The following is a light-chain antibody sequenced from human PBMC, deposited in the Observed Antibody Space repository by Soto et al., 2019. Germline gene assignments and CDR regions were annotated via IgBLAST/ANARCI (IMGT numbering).Light chain of an antibody. Sequence: DIQMTQSPSTLSASVGDRVTITCRASQSISSWLAWYQQKPGKAPKLLIYDASSLESWVPSRFSGSGSGTEFTLTISSLQPDDFATYYCQQYNSYSPSYTFGQGTKLEIK. CDR3: QQYNSYSPSYT. J-gene: IGKJ2*01. CDR1: QSISSW. V-gene: IGKV1-5*01. CDR2: DAS.